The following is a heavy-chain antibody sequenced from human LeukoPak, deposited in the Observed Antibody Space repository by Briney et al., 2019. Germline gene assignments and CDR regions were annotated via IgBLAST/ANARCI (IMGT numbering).Heavy chain of an antibody. CDR2: ISWNSGNI. J-gene: IGHJ4*02. V-gene: IGHV3-9*01. CDR1: GFTFDDYA. Sequence: PGGSLRLSCAASGFTFDDYAMHWVRQAPGKGLEWVSGISWNSGNIDYADSVKGRFTISRDNAKNSLYLQMNSLRAEDTALYYCAKDMGLGRYSSSWDSFDYWGQGTLVTVSS. D-gene: IGHD6-13*01. CDR3: AKDMGLGRYSSSWDSFDY.